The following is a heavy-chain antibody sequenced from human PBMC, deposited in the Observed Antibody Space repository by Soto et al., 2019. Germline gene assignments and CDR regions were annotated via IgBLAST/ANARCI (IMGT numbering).Heavy chain of an antibody. CDR3: ARGGRRSPGMDV. V-gene: IGHV4-31*03. CDR2: IYYSGST. CDR1: GGSISSGGYY. J-gene: IGHJ6*02. Sequence: QVQLQESGPGLVKPSQTLSLTCTVSGGSISSGGYYWSWIRQHPGKGLEWIGYIYYSGSTYYNPSLKSRVTLSVDTSKNRFSLKLSSVTAADTAVYYCARGGRRSPGMDVWGQGTTVTVSS.